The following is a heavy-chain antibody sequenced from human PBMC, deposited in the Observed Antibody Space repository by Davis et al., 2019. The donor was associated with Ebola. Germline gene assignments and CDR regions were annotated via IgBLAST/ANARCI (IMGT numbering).Heavy chain of an antibody. J-gene: IGHJ6*02. Sequence: SVKVSCKASGGTFSSYAISWVRQAPGQGLEWMGGIIPICGTANYAQKFQGRVTITADESTSTAYMELSSLRSEDTAVYHCARDGGYFSGGSCYSFYYYYGMDVWGQGTTVTVSS. D-gene: IGHD2-15*01. CDR1: GGTFSSYA. CDR2: IIPICGTA. V-gene: IGHV1-69*13. CDR3: ARDGGYFSGGSCYSFYYYYGMDV.